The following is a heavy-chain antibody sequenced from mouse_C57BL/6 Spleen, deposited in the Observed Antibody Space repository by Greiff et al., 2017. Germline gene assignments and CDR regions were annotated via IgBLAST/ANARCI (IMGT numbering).Heavy chain of an antibody. V-gene: IGHV1-26*01. CDR3: ARVEYYGSSDYAMDY. CDR2: INPNNGGT. CDR1: GYTFTDYY. J-gene: IGHJ4*01. Sequence: EVQLQQSGPELVKPGASVKISCKASGYTFTDYYMNWVKQSHGKSLEWIGDINPNNGGTSYNQKFKAKATLTVDKSSSTAYMEPRSLTSEDSAVYYCARVEYYGSSDYAMDYWGQGTSVTVSS. D-gene: IGHD1-1*01.